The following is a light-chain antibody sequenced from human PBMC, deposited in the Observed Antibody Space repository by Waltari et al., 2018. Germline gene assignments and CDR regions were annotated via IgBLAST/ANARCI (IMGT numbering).Light chain of an antibody. J-gene: IGLJ3*02. CDR2: DVN. CDR3: CSYAGSAVSV. CDR1: SSDIGQYNL. V-gene: IGLV2-23*02. Sequence: QSALTQTATVSGSPGQSITISCSGASSDIGQYNLVYWYQQHPGKAPTLIIYDVNKRPSGVSNRFSGSKSGNTAFLTISGLQTADEADYYCCSYAGSAVSVFGGGTKLTVL.